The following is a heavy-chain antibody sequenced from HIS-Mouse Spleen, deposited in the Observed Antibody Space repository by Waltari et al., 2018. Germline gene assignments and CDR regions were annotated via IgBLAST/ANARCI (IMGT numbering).Heavy chain of an antibody. CDR2: IYYSGST. J-gene: IGHJ2*01. CDR1: GGSISSSSYY. D-gene: IGHD6-13*01. CDR3: AREIPYSSSWYDWYFDL. V-gene: IGHV4-39*07. Sequence: QLQLQESGPGLVKPSETLSLTCTVSGGSISSSSYYWGWIRQPPGKGREWIGSIYYSGSTYYNPSLKIRVTISVETSKNQFSLKLSAVTAADTAVYYCAREIPYSSSWYDWYFDLWGRGTLVTVSS.